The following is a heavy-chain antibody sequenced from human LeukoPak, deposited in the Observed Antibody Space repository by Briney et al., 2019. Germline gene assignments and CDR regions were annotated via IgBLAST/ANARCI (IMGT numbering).Heavy chain of an antibody. Sequence: SETLSLTCTVSGGSISSYYWSWIRQPAGKGLEWIGYIYYSWSTNYNPSLKSRITISVDTSKNQFSLKLSSVTAADTAVYYCARGYSSSWHLNWFDPWGQGTLVTVSS. CDR2: IYYSWST. CDR3: ARGYSSSWHLNWFDP. CDR1: GGSISSYY. V-gene: IGHV4-59*08. D-gene: IGHD6-13*01. J-gene: IGHJ5*02.